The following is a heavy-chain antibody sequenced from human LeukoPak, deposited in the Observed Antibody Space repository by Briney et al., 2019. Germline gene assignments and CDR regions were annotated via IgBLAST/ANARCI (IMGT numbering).Heavy chain of an antibody. CDR1: GFTFSSYW. CDR2: ITSRGSTI. J-gene: IGHJ4*02. V-gene: IGHV3-48*04. D-gene: IGHD6-6*01. Sequence: GGSLRLSCAASGFTFSSYWMSWVRQVPGKGLEWVSYITSRGSTIYYADSVKGRFTISRDNAKNSLYLQMNSLRAEDTAVYYCARVGPWITARLYFDYWGQGTLVTVSS. CDR3: ARVGPWITARLYFDY.